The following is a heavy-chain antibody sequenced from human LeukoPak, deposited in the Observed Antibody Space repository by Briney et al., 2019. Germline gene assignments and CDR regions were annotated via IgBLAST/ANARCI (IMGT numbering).Heavy chain of an antibody. V-gene: IGHV1-8*01. CDR2: MNPNSGNT. CDR3: ARGRYRTTGTLNWFDP. D-gene: IGHD1-1*01. Sequence: ASVKVSCKASGYTFTSYDINWVRQATGQGLEWMGWMNPNSGNTGYAQKFQGRVTMTRNTSISTAYMELSSLRSEDTAVYYCARGRYRTTGTLNWFDPWGQGTLVTVSS. CDR1: GYTFTSYD. J-gene: IGHJ5*02.